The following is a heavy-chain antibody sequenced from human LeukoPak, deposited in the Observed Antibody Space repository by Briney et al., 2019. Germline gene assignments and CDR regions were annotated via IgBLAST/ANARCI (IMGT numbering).Heavy chain of an antibody. V-gene: IGHV4-59*01. CDR2: IYYSGST. CDR1: GGSISSYY. CDR3: ARAKRLSEYYFDY. J-gene: IGHJ4*02. Sequence: SETLSLTCTVSGGSISSYYWSWIRQPPGKGLEWIGYIYYSGSTNYNPSLKSRVTLSVDTSKNQFSLKLSSVTAADTAVYYCARAKRLSEYYFDYWGQGTLVTVSS. D-gene: IGHD3-3*01.